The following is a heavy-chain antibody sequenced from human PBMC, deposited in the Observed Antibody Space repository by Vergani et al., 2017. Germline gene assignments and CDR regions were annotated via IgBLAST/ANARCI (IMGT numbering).Heavy chain of an antibody. D-gene: IGHD1-1*01. V-gene: IGHV3-30*03. CDR2: ISYDGNKK. J-gene: IGHJ6*03. CDR3: ARDFLTRVTTLDYYYMGV. Sequence: QVQLVESGGGEVQPGRSLGLSCSAAGFPFSDYGVHWVRQAPGKGLEWVSVISYDGNKKNYADSVKGRFSISRDNSKNTLYLEMNALRAEDTAVYYCARDFLTRVTTLDYYYMGVWGKGTTVTVSS. CDR1: GFPFSDYG.